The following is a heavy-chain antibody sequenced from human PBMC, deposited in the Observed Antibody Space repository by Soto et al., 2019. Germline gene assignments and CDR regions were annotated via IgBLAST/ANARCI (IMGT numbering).Heavy chain of an antibody. CDR1: GFTFSSYA. J-gene: IGHJ4*02. Sequence: QVQLVESGGCVVQPGRSLRLSCAASGFTFSSYAMHWVRQAPGKGLEWVAVISYDGSNKYYADSVKGRFTISRDNSKNTLYLQMNSLRAEDTAVYYCAREGLVPAATPWFDYWGQGTLVTVSS. CDR3: AREGLVPAATPWFDY. D-gene: IGHD2-2*02. CDR2: ISYDGSNK. V-gene: IGHV3-30-3*01.